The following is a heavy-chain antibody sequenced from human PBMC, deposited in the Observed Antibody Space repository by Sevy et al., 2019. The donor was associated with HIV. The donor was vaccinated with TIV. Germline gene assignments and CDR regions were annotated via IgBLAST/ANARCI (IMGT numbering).Heavy chain of an antibody. D-gene: IGHD3-3*01. V-gene: IGHV3-23*01. CDR1: GFGFNNYA. J-gene: IGHJ2*01. CDR2: ISGNGVST. Sequence: GGSLRLSCAASGFGFNNYAMSWVRQAPGKGLEWVSTISGNGVSTYYADSVKDRFTISRDNSKKMLYLQMNSLRAEDXXXXXCAKDGVVDITTFGLPIRNYWYFDVWGRGSLVTVSS. CDR3: AKDGVVDITTFGLPIRNYWYFDV.